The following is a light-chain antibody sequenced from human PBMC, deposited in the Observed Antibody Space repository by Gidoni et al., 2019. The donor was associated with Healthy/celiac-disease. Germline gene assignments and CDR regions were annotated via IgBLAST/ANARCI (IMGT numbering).Light chain of an antibody. CDR2: EVS. J-gene: IGLJ3*02. V-gene: IGLV2-14*01. CDR1: SSDVGGYNY. CDR3: SSYTSSSTLEGV. Sequence: QSALTQPASVSGSPGKSITISCTGTSSDVGGYNYVSWYQQHPGKAPKLMIYEVSNRPSGVSNRFSGSKSGNTAFLTISGLQAEDEADYYCSSYTSSSTLEGVFGGGTKLTVL.